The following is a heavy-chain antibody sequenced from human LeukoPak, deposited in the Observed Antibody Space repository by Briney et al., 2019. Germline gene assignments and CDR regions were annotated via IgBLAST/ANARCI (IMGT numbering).Heavy chain of an antibody. V-gene: IGHV4-59*01. Sequence: SETLSLTCTVSGGSISSYYWSWIRQPPGKGLEWIGYIYYSGSTNYNPSLKGRVTISVDTSKNQFSLKLSSVTAADTAVYYCARSQWLAGGHWFDPWGQGTLVTVSS. CDR2: IYYSGST. D-gene: IGHD6-19*01. J-gene: IGHJ5*02. CDR3: ARSQWLAGGHWFDP. CDR1: GGSISSYY.